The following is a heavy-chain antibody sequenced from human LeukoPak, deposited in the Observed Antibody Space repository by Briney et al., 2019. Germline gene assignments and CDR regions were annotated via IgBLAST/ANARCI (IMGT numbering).Heavy chain of an antibody. D-gene: IGHD3-10*01. V-gene: IGHV3-21*01. J-gene: IGHJ4*02. Sequence: GGFLRLSCEASGFTFNTYSMNWARQAPGKGLEWVSSIDSSGGYMFYADSVKGRFTTSRDNAKNSLSLQMNSLRAEDTAVYYCARDRWFGESLPAHFDCWGQGTLVTVSS. CDR2: IDSSGGYM. CDR1: GFTFNTYS. CDR3: ARDRWFGESLPAHFDC.